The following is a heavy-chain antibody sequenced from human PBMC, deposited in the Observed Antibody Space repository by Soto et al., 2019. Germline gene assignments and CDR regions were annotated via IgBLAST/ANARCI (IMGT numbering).Heavy chain of an antibody. CDR3: SRSPEVGVRGAY. V-gene: IGHV3-21*01. CDR1: GFPFSAYN. J-gene: IGHJ4*02. D-gene: IGHD3-16*01. CDR2: ITVGSSHI. Sequence: EVQLVESGGGLVKPGGSLRLSCTGSGFPFSAYNINWVRQAPGKGLEWVSSITVGSSHIYQPNSMKGRFTISRDDAKISVYLQIDSLRDEDTALYYCSRSPEVGVRGAYWGQGTLVTVSS.